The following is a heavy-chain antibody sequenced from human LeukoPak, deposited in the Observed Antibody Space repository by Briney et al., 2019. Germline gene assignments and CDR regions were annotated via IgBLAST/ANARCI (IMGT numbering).Heavy chain of an antibody. CDR2: ITSGSSTI. CDR1: GFTFSSYS. Sequence: GGSLRLSCAASGFTFSSYSMNWVRQAPGKGLEWVSYITSGSSTIYYADSVKGRFTISRDNAKNSPYLQMNGLRGEDTAVYYCARGAPRAYCSTTSCWGAFDIWGQGTMVTVSS. J-gene: IGHJ3*02. CDR3: ARGAPRAYCSTTSCWGAFDI. D-gene: IGHD2-2*01. V-gene: IGHV3-48*01.